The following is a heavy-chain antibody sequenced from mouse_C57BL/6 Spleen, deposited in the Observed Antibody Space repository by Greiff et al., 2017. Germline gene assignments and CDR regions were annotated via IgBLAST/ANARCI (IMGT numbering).Heavy chain of an antibody. CDR2: INPYNGDT. J-gene: IGHJ2*01. D-gene: IGHD1-1*01. Sequence: VQLQQPGPELVKPGDSVKISCKASGYSFTGYFMNWVLQSHGKSLEWIGRINPYNGDTFYNQKFKDKATLTVDNSSSTAHMELRSLTSEDSAVYCGARYGLNYGYFDYWGQGTTLTVSS. V-gene: IGHV1-20*01. CDR3: ARYGLNYGYFDY. CDR1: GYSFTGYF.